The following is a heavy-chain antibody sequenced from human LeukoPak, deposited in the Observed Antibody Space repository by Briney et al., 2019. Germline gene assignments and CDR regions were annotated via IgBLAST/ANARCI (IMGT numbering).Heavy chain of an antibody. CDR2: ISWNSGNI. D-gene: IGHD3-10*01. J-gene: IGHJ3*02. Sequence: GGSLRLSCAASGFTFDDYAMHWVRHVPGKGLEWVSGISWNSGNIGYADSVKGRFIISRDNAKNSLYLQMNNLRAEDTALYFCAKDQYGSGSLYAFDIWGQGTLVTVSS. V-gene: IGHV3-9*01. CDR3: AKDQYGSGSLYAFDI. CDR1: GFTFDDYA.